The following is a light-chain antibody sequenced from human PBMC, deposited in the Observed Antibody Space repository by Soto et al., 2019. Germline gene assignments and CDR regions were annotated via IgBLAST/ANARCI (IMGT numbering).Light chain of an antibody. J-gene: IGKJ1*01. CDR3: MQAVQTPWA. CDR2: LGS. V-gene: IGKV2-28*01. Sequence: DVVMTQSPLSLPVTPGEPASLSCRSSQSLLHSNGYNYLDWYVQKPGQSPQLLIYLGSNRASGVPDRFSGSGSGTDFTLKISSVEAEDVGVYYCMQAVQTPWAFGQGTKVEIK. CDR1: QSLLHSNGYNY.